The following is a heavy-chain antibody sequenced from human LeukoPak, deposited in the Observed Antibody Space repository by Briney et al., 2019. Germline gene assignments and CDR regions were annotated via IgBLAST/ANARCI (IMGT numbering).Heavy chain of an antibody. V-gene: IGHV4-30-2*01. J-gene: IGHJ4*02. CDR1: GGSISSGGSP. D-gene: IGHD7-27*01. CDR3: ARDSPNWGYDY. CDR2: IYHSGST. Sequence: SETLSLTCAVSGGSISSGGSPWTWFRKPPGKGLEWIGYIYHSGSTYYNPSLKSRVTISVDRSKNQFSLKLSSVTAADTAVYYCARDSPNWGYDYWGQGTLVTVSS.